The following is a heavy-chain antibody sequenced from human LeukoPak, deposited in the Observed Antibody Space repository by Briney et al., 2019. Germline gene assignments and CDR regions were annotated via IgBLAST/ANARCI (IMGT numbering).Heavy chain of an antibody. J-gene: IGHJ4*02. CDR2: INPSGGST. CDR3: ARGGGRRGPRTTVTTY. CDR1: GYTFTSYY. Sequence: ASVKVSCKASGYTFTSYYMHWVRQAPGQGPEWMGIINPSGGSTSYAQKFQGRVTMTRDTSTSTVYMELSSLRSEDTAVYYCARGGGRRGPRTTVTTYWGQGTLVTVSS. D-gene: IGHD4-17*01. V-gene: IGHV1-46*01.